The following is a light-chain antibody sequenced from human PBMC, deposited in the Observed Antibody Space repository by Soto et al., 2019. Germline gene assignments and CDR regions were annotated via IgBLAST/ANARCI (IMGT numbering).Light chain of an antibody. J-gene: IGLJ2*01. CDR3: SSYTSSSTLGV. CDR2: DVS. Sequence: QSVLTQPASVSGSPGQSITISCTGTSSDVGGYNYVSWYQQHPGKAPKLMIYDVSNRPSGVSNRFSGSKSGNTASLTISGLQTEDEADSYCSSYTSSSTLGVFGGGPKLTVL. V-gene: IGLV2-14*01. CDR1: SSDVGGYNY.